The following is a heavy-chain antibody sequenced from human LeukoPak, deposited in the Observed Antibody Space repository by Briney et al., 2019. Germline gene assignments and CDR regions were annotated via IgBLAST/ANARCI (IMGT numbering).Heavy chain of an antibody. CDR1: GFTVSNNY. D-gene: IGHD6-13*01. CDR3: ARHIPGYSSSLGY. V-gene: IGHV3-53*01. CDR2: VYIAGNT. Sequence: GGSLRLSCAASGFTVSNNYMSWVRQAPGKALEWVSAVYIAGNTYYADSVKGRFTISRDNSKNTLYLQMNSLRAEDTAVYYCARHIPGYSSSLGYWGQGTLVTVSS. J-gene: IGHJ4*02.